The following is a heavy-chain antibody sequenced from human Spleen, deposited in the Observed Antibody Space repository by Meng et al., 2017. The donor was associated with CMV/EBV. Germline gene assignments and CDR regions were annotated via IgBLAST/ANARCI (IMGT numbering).Heavy chain of an antibody. J-gene: IGHJ6*02. CDR3: ARGRDV. V-gene: IGHV1-18*04. CDR2: ITPYNGNT. CDR1: GYTFTGYY. Sequence: ASVKVSCKASGYTFTGYYMHWVRQAPGQGLEWMGWITPYNGNTNYPRRLQGRVTMTTDTSTTTAYMELRSLRSDDTAVYYCARGRDVWGQGTTVTVSS.